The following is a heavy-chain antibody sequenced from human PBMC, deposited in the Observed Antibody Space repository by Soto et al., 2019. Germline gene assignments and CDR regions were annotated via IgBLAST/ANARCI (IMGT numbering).Heavy chain of an antibody. CDR2: IYYSGST. V-gene: IGHV4-59*01. Sequence: SETLSLTCTGSGGSISSYYWSWIRQPPGKGLEWIGYIYYSGSTNYNPSLKSRVTISVDTSKNQFSLKLSSVTAADTAVYYCARVVMTYYDILTGYYNWFDPWGQGTLVTVSS. CDR3: ARVVMTYYDILTGYYNWFDP. CDR1: GGSISSYY. J-gene: IGHJ5*02. D-gene: IGHD3-9*01.